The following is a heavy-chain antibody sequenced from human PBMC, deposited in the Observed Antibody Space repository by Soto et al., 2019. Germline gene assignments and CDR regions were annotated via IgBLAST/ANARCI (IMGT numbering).Heavy chain of an antibody. CDR2: IIPIFGTA. CDR1: VGTFSSYA. CDR3: ASGDYDFWSGPGGGMDV. V-gene: IGHV1-69*14. Sequence: QVQLVQSGAEVKKPGSSVKVSCKASVGTFSSYAISWVRQAPGQGLEWMGGIIPIFGTANYAQKFQGRVTSTADKSTSTAYMELSRLRSEDTAVYYCASGDYDFWSGPGGGMDVWGQGTTVTVSS. J-gene: IGHJ6*02. D-gene: IGHD3-3*01.